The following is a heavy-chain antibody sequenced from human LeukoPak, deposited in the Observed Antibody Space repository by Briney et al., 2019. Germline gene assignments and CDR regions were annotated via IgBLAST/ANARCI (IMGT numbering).Heavy chain of an antibody. D-gene: IGHD3-3*01. CDR3: ARDAHFNDFHAGMDV. J-gene: IGHJ6*02. V-gene: IGHV3-30*04. CDR1: GFTFSSYA. Sequence: GGSLRLSCAASGFTFSSYAMHWVRQAPGKGLEWVAVISYDRRNKYYADSVKGRFTLSRDNSKNTLYLQMNSLRAEDTAVYYCARDAHFNDFHAGMDVWGQGTTVTVSS. CDR2: ISYDRRNK.